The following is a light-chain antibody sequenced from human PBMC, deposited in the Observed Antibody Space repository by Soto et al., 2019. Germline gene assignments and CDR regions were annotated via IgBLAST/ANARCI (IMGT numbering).Light chain of an antibody. CDR3: QQRSNWART. V-gene: IGKV3-11*01. Sequence: EIVLTQSPATLSLSPGERATLSCRASESVSSYLAWYQQKPGQAPRLLIYDASNRGTGIPAKFSRSGSGTDFTLSISSLETEDFAVYYCQQRSNWARTFGQGTKVEIK. CDR2: DAS. CDR1: ESVSSY. J-gene: IGKJ1*01.